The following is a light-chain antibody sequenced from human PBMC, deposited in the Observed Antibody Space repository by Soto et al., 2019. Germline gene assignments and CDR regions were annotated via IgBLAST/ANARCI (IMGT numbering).Light chain of an antibody. J-gene: IGKJ3*01. V-gene: IGKV3-20*01. CDR1: QSVNNNY. Sequence: EIVLMQSPGTLSLSPGEGATLSCRASQSVNNNYLAWYQQRPGQAPTVLIFDTSRSPTGVPDRFSGSGSGTDFTLRISRVERDDFAVYYCQQYVSSQFTFGPGTKVNIK. CDR3: QQYVSSQFT. CDR2: DTS.